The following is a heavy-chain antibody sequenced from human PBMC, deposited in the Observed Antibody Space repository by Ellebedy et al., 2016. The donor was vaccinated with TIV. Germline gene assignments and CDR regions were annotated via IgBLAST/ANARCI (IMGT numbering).Heavy chain of an antibody. CDR1: GYTFTSYD. Sequence: SVKVSXXASGYTFTSYDINWVRQATGQGLEWMGGIIPIFGTANYAQKFQGRVTITADESTSTAYMELSSLRSEDTAVYYCARDFYGDYDDYWGQGTLVTVSS. V-gene: IGHV1-69*13. J-gene: IGHJ4*02. CDR2: IIPIFGTA. CDR3: ARDFYGDYDDY. D-gene: IGHD4-17*01.